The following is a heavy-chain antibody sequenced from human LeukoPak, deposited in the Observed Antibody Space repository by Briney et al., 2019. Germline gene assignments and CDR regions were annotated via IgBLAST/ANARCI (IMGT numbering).Heavy chain of an antibody. Sequence: PGGSLRLSCAASGFTFSDCYMTWIRQAPGKGLEWVSYISDSGSTMYYADSVKGRFTISRDSAKSSLYLQMNSLRVEDTAVYYCARVLPYCSGGSCYSIGSFAYWGQGTLVSVSS. J-gene: IGHJ4*02. V-gene: IGHV3-11*01. CDR1: GFTFSDCY. D-gene: IGHD2-15*01. CDR3: ARVLPYCSGGSCYSIGSFAY. CDR2: ISDSGSTM.